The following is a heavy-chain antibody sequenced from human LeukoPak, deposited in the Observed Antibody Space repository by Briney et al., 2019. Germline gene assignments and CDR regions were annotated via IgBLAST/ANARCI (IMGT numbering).Heavy chain of an antibody. Sequence: ASVKVSCKASGGTFSSYAISWVRQAPGQGLEWMGGIIPIFGTANYAQKFQGRVTITTDESTSTAYMELSSLRSEDTAVYYCARADEGHCSSTSCLRPFYYYYMDVWGKGTTVTVSS. CDR1: GGTFSSYA. CDR3: ARADEGHCSSTSCLRPFYYYYMDV. V-gene: IGHV1-69*05. D-gene: IGHD2-2*01. CDR2: IIPIFGTA. J-gene: IGHJ6*03.